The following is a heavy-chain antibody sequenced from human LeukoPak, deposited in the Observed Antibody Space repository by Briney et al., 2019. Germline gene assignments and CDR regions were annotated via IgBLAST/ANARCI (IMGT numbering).Heavy chain of an antibody. V-gene: IGHV4-59*11. D-gene: IGHD3-3*01. Sequence: SETLSLTCTVSGGSISSHYWSWIRQPPGKGLEWIGYIYYSGSTNYNPSLKSRVTISVDTSKSQFSLKLSSVTAADTAVYYCARDNPYYDFWSGYNNWFDPWGQGTLVTVSS. J-gene: IGHJ5*02. CDR2: IYYSGST. CDR3: ARDNPYYDFWSGYNNWFDP. CDR1: GGSISSHY.